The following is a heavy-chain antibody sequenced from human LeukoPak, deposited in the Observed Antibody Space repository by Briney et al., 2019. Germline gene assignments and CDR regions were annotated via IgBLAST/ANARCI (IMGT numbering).Heavy chain of an antibody. CDR3: ARGWGTHYMDV. D-gene: IGHD2-8*02. CDR1: GYTFTGYY. CDR2: INPNSGGT. Sequence: GASVKVSCKASGYTFTGYYIHWVRQAPGQGLEWRGRINPNSGGTNSAQKFQGRVTMTRDTSISTAYMELNRLRSDDTAVYYCARGWGTHYMDVWGKGTTVTVSS. J-gene: IGHJ6*03. V-gene: IGHV1-2*06.